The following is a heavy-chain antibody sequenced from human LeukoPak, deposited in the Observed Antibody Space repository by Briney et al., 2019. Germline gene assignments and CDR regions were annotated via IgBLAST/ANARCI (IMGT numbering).Heavy chain of an antibody. Sequence: SETLSLTCAVYGGSFSGYYWSWIRQPPGKGLEWIGEINHSGSTNYNPSLKSRVTISVDTSKNQFSLKLSSVTAADTAVYYCARVWGNYYDSSGSSHEVYYFDYWGQGTLVTVSS. J-gene: IGHJ4*02. CDR2: INHSGST. CDR1: GGSFSGYY. CDR3: ARVWGNYYDSSGSSHEVYYFDY. D-gene: IGHD3-22*01. V-gene: IGHV4-34*01.